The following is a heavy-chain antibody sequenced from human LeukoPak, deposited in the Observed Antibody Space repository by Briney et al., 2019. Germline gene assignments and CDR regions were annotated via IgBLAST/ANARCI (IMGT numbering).Heavy chain of an antibody. CDR1: GLTFSSYG. V-gene: IGHV3-30*02. CDR2: IRYDGSNK. J-gene: IGHJ4*02. CDR3: AKVSGATVVTLTLDY. Sequence: GGSLRLSCAASGLTFSSYGMHWVRQAPGKGLEWVAFIRYDGSNKYYADSVRGRFTISRDNSKNTLYLQMNSLRAEDTAVYYCAKVSGATVVTLTLDYWGQGTLVTVSS. D-gene: IGHD4-23*01.